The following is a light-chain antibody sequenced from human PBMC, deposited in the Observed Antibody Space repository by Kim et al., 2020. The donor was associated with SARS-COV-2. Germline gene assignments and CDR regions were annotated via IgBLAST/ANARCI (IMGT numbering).Light chain of an antibody. Sequence: TQSPASLSVSPGQRAALSCRASQNIDTKLAWYQQKPGQSPRLLIYGASTRASGITDRFSGSGSGTEFTLIIGGLQSEDFAVYYCQQYDKWPPFTFGQGTRLEIK. CDR2: GAS. V-gene: IGKV3-15*01. J-gene: IGKJ5*01. CDR3: QQYDKWPPFT. CDR1: QNIDTK.